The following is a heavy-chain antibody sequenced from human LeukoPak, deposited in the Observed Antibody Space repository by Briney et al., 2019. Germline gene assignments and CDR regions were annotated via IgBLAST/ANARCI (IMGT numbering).Heavy chain of an antibody. Sequence: PSETLSLTCTVSGGSVSSGSYYWSWIRQPPGKGLEWIGYIYYSGSTNYNPSLKSRVTISVDTSKNQFSLKLSSVTAADTAVYYCARAPTYYDFWSGYYGPNYFDYWGQGTLVTVSS. CDR2: IYYSGST. CDR1: GGSVSSGSYY. CDR3: ARAPTYYDFWSGYYGPNYFDY. D-gene: IGHD3-3*01. V-gene: IGHV4-61*01. J-gene: IGHJ4*02.